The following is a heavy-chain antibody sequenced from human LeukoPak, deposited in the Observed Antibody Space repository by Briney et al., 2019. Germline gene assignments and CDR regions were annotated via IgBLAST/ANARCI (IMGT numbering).Heavy chain of an antibody. D-gene: IGHD3-10*02. CDR2: MNPNSGNT. CDR1: GYTFTSYD. J-gene: IGHJ6*03. CDR3: ARAVRGVTYYYYYYMDV. Sequence: GASVKVSCKASGYTFTSYDINWVRQATGQGLEWMGWMNPNSGNTGYAQKFQGRVTITRNTSISTAYMELSSLRSEDTAVYYCARAVRGVTYYYYYYMDVWGKGTTVTISS. V-gene: IGHV1-8*03.